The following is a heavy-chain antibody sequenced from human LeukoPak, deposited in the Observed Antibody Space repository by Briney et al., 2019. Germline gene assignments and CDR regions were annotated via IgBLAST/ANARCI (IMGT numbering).Heavy chain of an antibody. J-gene: IGHJ4*02. V-gene: IGHV4-31*03. CDR3: ARDESRPGYYDSSGYRY. CDR1: GGSISSGGYY. D-gene: IGHD3-22*01. Sequence: SQTLSLTCTVSGGSISSGGYYWSWIRQHPGKGLEWIGYIYYSGSTYYNPSLKSRVTISVDTSKNQFSLKLSSVTAADTAVYYWARDESRPGYYDSSGYRYWGQGTLVTVSS. CDR2: IYYSGST.